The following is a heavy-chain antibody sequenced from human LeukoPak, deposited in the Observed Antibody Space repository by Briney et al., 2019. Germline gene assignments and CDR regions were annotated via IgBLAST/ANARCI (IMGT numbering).Heavy chain of an antibody. CDR1: GYTFTSYY. D-gene: IGHD2-8*01. CDR3: ARVEDCTNGVCYRGGPFDP. CDR2: INPNSGGT. V-gene: IGHV1-2*02. Sequence: ASAKVSCKASGYTFTSYYMHWVRQAPGQGLEWMGWINPNSGGTNYAQKFQGRVTMTRDTSISTAYMELSRLRSDDTAVYYCARVEDCTNGVCYRGGPFDPWGQGTLVTVSS. J-gene: IGHJ5*02.